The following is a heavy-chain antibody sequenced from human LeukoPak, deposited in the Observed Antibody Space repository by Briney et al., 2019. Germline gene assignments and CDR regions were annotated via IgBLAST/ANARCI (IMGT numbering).Heavy chain of an antibody. CDR2: ISHSGDT. CDR1: GHSISSGYY. V-gene: IGHV4-38-2*02. J-gene: IGHJ4*02. CDR3: ARDRGIRGTVDY. Sequence: SETLSVTCAVSGHSISSGYYWGWIRQPPGKGLEWIGSISHSGDTYRNPSLTSRVTISADTSKNQISLKLSSVTAADTAVYYCARDRGIRGTVDYWGQGTLVTVSS. D-gene: IGHD3-10*01.